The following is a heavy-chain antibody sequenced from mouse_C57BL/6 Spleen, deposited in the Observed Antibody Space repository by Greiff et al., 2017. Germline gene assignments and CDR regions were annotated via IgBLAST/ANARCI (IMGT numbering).Heavy chain of an antibody. J-gene: IGHJ2*01. V-gene: IGHV1-22*01. CDR3: ARFAEWGFDY. Sequence: EVQLVESGPELVKPGASVKMSCKASGYTFTDYNMHWVKQSHGKSLEWIGYINPNNGGTSYNQKFKGKATLTVNKSSSTAYMELRSLTSEDSAVYYCARFAEWGFDYWGQGTTLTVSS. CDR1: GYTFTDYN. CDR2: INPNNGGT.